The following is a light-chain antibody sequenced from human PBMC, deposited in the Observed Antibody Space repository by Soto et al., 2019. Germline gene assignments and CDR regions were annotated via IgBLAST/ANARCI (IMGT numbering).Light chain of an antibody. V-gene: IGKV3-20*01. CDR2: GAS. CDR3: QQYGSSYT. J-gene: IGKJ2*01. Sequence: EIVLTQSPGTLSLSPGERATLSCRASQSVSSSYLAWYQQKPGQAPRLLIYGASSRATGIPDRFSGSGSGTDFTTTISRLEPEDSAVYYCQQYGSSYTFGQGTKLEIK. CDR1: QSVSSSY.